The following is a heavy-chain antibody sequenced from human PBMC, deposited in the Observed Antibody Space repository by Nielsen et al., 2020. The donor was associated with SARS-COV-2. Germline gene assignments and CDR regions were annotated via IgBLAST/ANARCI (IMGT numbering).Heavy chain of an antibody. CDR1: GFTFSSYS. J-gene: IGHJ4*02. D-gene: IGHD4-23*01. Sequence: GESLKISCAASGFTFSSYSMNWVRQAPGKGLEWVSSISSSSSYIYYADSVKGRFTISRDNAKNSLYLQMNSLRAEDTAVYYCARDKYGGNSGRDFDYWGQGTLVTVSS. CDR2: ISSSSSYI. CDR3: ARDKYGGNSGRDFDY. V-gene: IGHV3-21*01.